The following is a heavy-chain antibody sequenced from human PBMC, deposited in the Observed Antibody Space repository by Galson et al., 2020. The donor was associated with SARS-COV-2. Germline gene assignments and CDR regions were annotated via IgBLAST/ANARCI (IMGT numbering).Heavy chain of an antibody. D-gene: IGHD4-17*01. Sequence: GGSLRLSCAASGFTFSSYGMHWVRQAPGKGLEWVAVISYDGSDKYYADSVKGRFTISRDNSKNTLYLQMNSLRAEDTAAYYCAKDGDTVVVNWHYYYMDGWGKGTTVTISS. CDR1: GFTFSSYG. J-gene: IGHJ6*03. V-gene: IGHV3-30*18. CDR2: ISYDGSDK. CDR3: AKDGDTVVVNWHYYYMDG.